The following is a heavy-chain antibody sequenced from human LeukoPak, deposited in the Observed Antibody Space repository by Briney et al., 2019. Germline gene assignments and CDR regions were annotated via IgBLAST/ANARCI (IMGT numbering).Heavy chain of an antibody. V-gene: IGHV5-51*01. CDR3: ARRRAVAGTYYFDY. D-gene: IGHD6-19*01. CDR1: GYIFTSYW. Sequence: GESLKISCKGSGYIFTSYWIGWVRQMPGKGLEWRGIIYPGDSNTRYSPSFQGQVTISADKSISTAYPQWTSLKASDTAMYYCARRRAVAGTYYFDYWGQGTLVTVSS. J-gene: IGHJ4*02. CDR2: IYPGDSNT.